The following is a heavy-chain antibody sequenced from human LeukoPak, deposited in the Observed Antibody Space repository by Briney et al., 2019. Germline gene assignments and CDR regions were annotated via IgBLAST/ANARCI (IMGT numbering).Heavy chain of an antibody. CDR1: GHSFTNHW. Sequence: GESLKISCEASGHSFTNHWIGWVRQLPGKGLEWMGIINLGDSETQYSPSFQGQVTIPLDKSISTAYLQWRSLKVSDTAQYYCSRRAYSGSPNWFDPWGQGTLVTVSS. CDR3: SRRAYSGSPNWFDP. V-gene: IGHV5-51*01. D-gene: IGHD1-26*01. CDR2: INLGDSET. J-gene: IGHJ5*02.